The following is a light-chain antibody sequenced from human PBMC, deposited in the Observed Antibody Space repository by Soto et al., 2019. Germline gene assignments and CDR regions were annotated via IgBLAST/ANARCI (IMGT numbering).Light chain of an antibody. CDR1: SGHSSYA. J-gene: IGLJ2*01. CDR3: QTWGTGIQV. CDR2: RNNDGSH. Sequence: QPVLTQSPSASASLGASFKLTCTLSSGHSSYAIAWHQKQPEKGPRYSMARNNDGSHTKGDGVPDRFSCSSSGAERYLIISALHSEEEDDYYCQTWGTGIQVFGGGTKLTVL. V-gene: IGLV4-69*01.